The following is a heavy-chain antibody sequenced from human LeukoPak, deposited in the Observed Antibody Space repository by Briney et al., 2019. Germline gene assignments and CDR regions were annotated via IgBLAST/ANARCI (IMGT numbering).Heavy chain of an antibody. J-gene: IGHJ4*02. CDR1: GFTFSNYA. CDR2: ITNGASAK. D-gene: IGHD3-10*01. V-gene: IGHV3-23*05. Sequence: PGGSLRLSCAASGFTFSNYAVTWVRQAPGKGLEWVATITNGASAKYYADSVKGRFTISRDNSKNTLYLQMKSLRDEDTAVYYCARYGSGTSYITNYFDYWGQGTLVTVSS. CDR3: ARYGSGTSYITNYFDY.